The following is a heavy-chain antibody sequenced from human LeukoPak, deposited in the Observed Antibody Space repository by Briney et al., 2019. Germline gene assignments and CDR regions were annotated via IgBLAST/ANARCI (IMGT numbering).Heavy chain of an antibody. J-gene: IGHJ4*02. Sequence: GGPLRLSCAASGFTFSSYSMNWVRQAPGKGLEWVSSTSSSSSYIYYADSVKGRFTISRDNAKNSLYLQMNSLRAEDTAVYYCARGRTYCGGDCYHLFDYWGQGTLVTVSS. CDR3: ARGRTYCGGDCYHLFDY. CDR2: TSSSSSYI. V-gene: IGHV3-21*01. D-gene: IGHD2-21*02. CDR1: GFTFSSYS.